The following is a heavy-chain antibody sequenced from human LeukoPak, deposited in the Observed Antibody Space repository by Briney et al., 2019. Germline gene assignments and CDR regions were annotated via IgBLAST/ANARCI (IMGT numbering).Heavy chain of an antibody. V-gene: IGHV4-34*01. CDR1: GGSFSGYY. D-gene: IGHD6-13*01. CDR2: INHSGST. Sequence: SETLSLTCAVYGGSFSGYYWSWIRQPPGKGLEWIGEINHSGSTNYNPSLKSRVAISVDTSKNQFSLKLSSVTAADTAVYYCARVAAGTPGYWGQGTLVTVSS. CDR3: ARVAAGTPGY. J-gene: IGHJ4*02.